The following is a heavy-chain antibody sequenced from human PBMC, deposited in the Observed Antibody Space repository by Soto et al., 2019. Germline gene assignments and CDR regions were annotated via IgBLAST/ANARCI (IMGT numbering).Heavy chain of an antibody. CDR3: AGAWTATAGWANWFDL. V-gene: IGHV4-31*03. CDR2: SYYSGTT. D-gene: IGHD6-13*01. J-gene: IGHJ5*02. Sequence: QVQLQESGPGLVEPSQTLSLTCTVSGGSISGGGYYWSWIRQHPGKGLEWIGYSYYSGTTYYNPSLXSXLXIAXATSTAQYSLKLSSGTAADTAGSYCAGAWTATAGWANWFDLWGQGTLVTVSS. CDR1: GGSISGGGYY.